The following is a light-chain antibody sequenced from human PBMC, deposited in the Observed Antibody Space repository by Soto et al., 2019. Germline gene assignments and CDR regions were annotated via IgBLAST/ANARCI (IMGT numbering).Light chain of an antibody. J-gene: IGKJ1*01. CDR1: LRIRND. Sequence: IQMTQSPSSLSASVGDRVTITCRASLRIRNDLGWYQHKPGKAPKRLIYAASSLQSGVPSRFSGSGSGTEFTLTISSLQPEDFATYFCLQHDSYPWTFGQGTKADIK. CDR2: AAS. CDR3: LQHDSYPWT. V-gene: IGKV1-17*01.